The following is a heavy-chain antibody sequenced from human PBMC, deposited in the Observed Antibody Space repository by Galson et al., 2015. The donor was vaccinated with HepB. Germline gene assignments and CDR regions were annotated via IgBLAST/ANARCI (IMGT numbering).Heavy chain of an antibody. Sequence: SVKVSCKASGYTFTSYGISWVRQAPGQGLEWMGWISAYNGNTNYTQKLQGRGTMTTDTSTSTAYMELRSLRSDDTAVYYCARDGSDYGDSNDGFDIWGQGTMVTVSS. V-gene: IGHV1-18*01. J-gene: IGHJ3*02. CDR1: GYTFTSYG. CDR2: ISAYNGNT. D-gene: IGHD4-17*01. CDR3: ARDGSDYGDSNDGFDI.